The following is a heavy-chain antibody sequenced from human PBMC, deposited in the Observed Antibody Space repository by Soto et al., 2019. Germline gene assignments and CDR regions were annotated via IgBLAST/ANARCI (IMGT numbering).Heavy chain of an antibody. Sequence: SETLSLTCAVYGGSFSGYYRSWIRQPPGKGLEWIGEINHSGSTNYNPSLKSRVTISVDTSKNQFSLKLSSVTAADTAVYYCARVAYSVVASSFVDYWGQGTLVTVSS. V-gene: IGHV4-34*01. D-gene: IGHD3-22*01. CDR1: GGSFSGYY. J-gene: IGHJ4*02. CDR2: INHSGST. CDR3: ARVAYSVVASSFVDY.